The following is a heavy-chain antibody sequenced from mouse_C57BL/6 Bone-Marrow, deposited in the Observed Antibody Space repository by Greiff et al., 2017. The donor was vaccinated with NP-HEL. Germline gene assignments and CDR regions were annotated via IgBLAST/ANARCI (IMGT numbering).Heavy chain of an antibody. J-gene: IGHJ1*03. CDR2: ISYDGSN. Sequence: ESGPGLVKPSQSLSLPCSVTGYSITSGYYWNWIRQFPGNKLEWMGYISYDGSNNYNPSLKNRISITRDTSKNQFFLKLNSVTTEDTATYYCARREGGYYGSSPWYFDVWGTGTTVTVSS. CDR1: GYSITSGYY. V-gene: IGHV3-6*01. CDR3: ARREGGYYGSSPWYFDV. D-gene: IGHD1-1*01.